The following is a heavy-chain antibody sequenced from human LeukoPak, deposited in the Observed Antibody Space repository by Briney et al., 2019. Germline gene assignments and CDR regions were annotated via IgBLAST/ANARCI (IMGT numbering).Heavy chain of an antibody. V-gene: IGHV4-31*03. Sequence: PSETLSLTCTVSGDSINSGGYYRTWIRQHPGKGLGWIGYIYYSGTTYCNPSLKSRVTISVDTSKNQFSLNLSSLTAADTAVYYCARGGYDSSGSSVYYFDYWGQGTLVTVSS. CDR3: ARGGYDSSGSSVYYFDY. CDR2: IYYSGTT. CDR1: GDSINSGGYY. J-gene: IGHJ4*02. D-gene: IGHD3-22*01.